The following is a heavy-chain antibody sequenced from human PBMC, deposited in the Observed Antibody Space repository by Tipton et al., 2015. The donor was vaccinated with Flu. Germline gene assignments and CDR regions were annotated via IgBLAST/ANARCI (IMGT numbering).Heavy chain of an antibody. V-gene: IGHV4-59*01. D-gene: IGHD1-26*01. Sequence: PGLVKPSETLSLICIVSGGSISTDYWSWIRQPPGNGLECIGYMYNSGSTNYNPSLKRRVTISVDTSKNQFSLRLTSVTAADTAVYYCARSIVGSITEPYYLDYWGQGTLVTVSS. CDR3: ARSIVGSITEPYYLDY. J-gene: IGHJ4*02. CDR1: GGSISTDY. CDR2: MYNSGST.